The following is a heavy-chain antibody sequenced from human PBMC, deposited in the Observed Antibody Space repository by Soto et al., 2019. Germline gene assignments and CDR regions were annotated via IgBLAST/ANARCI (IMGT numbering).Heavy chain of an antibody. D-gene: IGHD6-19*01. J-gene: IGHJ4*02. Sequence: QVQLVQSGAEVKKPGASVKVSCQASGYTFTNYYMHWVRQAPGQGLEWMGIINPRGGSTSYAQKFQGRVTMTRDTSTSTVYMELSSLRSEDTAVYYCARASRAGGGFDYWGQGTLVTVSS. V-gene: IGHV1-46*01. CDR2: INPRGGST. CDR3: ARASRAGGGFDY. CDR1: GYTFTNYY.